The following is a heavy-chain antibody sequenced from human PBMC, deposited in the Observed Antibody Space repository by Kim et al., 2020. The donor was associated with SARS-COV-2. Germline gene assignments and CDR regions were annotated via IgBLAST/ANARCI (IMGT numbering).Heavy chain of an antibody. V-gene: IGHV3-74*01. D-gene: IGHD6-13*01. CDR2: MDPDGSTI. Sequence: GGSLRLSCTVSGFTFSTYWMHWVRQAPGKGLVWVSRMDPDGSTINYADSVKGRFTISRDNAKNTLYLQMTSVRAEDTALYYCVRGTIAPAGTDYWGRGTLVTVSS. CDR3: VRGTIAPAGTDY. CDR1: GFTFSTYW. J-gene: IGHJ4*02.